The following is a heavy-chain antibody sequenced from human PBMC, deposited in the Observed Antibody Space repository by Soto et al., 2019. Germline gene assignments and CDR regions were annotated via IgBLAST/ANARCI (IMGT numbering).Heavy chain of an antibody. D-gene: IGHD3-16*02. CDR3: ARDYRRALDY. V-gene: IGHV3-30-3*01. CDR1: GFTFSRFV. J-gene: IGHJ4*02. Sequence: QVQLVESGGGVVQPGRSLRLSCAASGFTFSRFVLHWVRQAPGMRLEWVAAVSYDGSDKYYADSVKGRFTPSRDNSKNTLYLQMNSLRGDDTAVYYCARDYRRALDYWGQGTPVTVSS. CDR2: VSYDGSDK.